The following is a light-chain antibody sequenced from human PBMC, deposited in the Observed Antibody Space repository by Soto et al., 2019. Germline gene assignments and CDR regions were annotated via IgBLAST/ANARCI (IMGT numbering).Light chain of an antibody. Sequence: DIQMTQSPSSLSASVGDRVTITCRASQGISNYLAWYQQIPGKVPKLLISAASTLQSGVPSRFSGSGSATDFTLTISSLQTEDVATYYCQKYTNVPTFGGATKVEIK. CDR1: QGISNY. V-gene: IGKV1-27*01. CDR3: QKYTNVPT. J-gene: IGKJ4*01. CDR2: AAS.